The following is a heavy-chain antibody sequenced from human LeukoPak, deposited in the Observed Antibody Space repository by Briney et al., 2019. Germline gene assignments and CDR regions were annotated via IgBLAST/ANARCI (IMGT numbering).Heavy chain of an antibody. V-gene: IGHV4-61*02. CDR1: GGSTSSGSYY. J-gene: IGHJ3*02. Sequence: SETLSLTCTVSGGSTSSGSYYWSWIRQPAGKGLEWIGRIYTSGSTNYNPSLKSRVTISVDTSKNQFSLKLSSVTAADTAVYYCARDRYYGSGSYRMDAFDIWGQGTMVTVSS. CDR3: ARDRYYGSGSYRMDAFDI. CDR2: IYTSGST. D-gene: IGHD3-10*01.